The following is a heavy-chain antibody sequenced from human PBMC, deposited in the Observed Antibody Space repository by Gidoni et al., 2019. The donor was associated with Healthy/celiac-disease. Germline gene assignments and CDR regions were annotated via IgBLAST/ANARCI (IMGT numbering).Heavy chain of an antibody. CDR2: IYYSGST. D-gene: IGHD2-15*01. CDR3: ARDWGGYCSGGSCYDNWFDP. CDR1: GGSISSYY. Sequence: QVQLQESGPGLVKPSETLSLTCTVSGGSISSYYWSWIRQPPGKGLEWIGYIYYSGSTNYNPSLKSRVTISVDTSKNQFSLKRSAVTAADTAVYYCARDWGGYCSGGSCYDNWFDPWGQGTLVTVSS. V-gene: IGHV4-59*01. J-gene: IGHJ5*02.